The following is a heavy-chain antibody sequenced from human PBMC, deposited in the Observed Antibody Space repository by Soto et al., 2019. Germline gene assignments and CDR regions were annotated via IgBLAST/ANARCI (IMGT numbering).Heavy chain of an antibody. CDR2: ISYDGSNK. CDR1: GFTFSSYA. D-gene: IGHD6-13*01. CDR3: ARDKLSVSPGIAAYYFDY. V-gene: IGHV3-30-3*01. Sequence: GGSLRLSCAASGFTFSSYAMHWVRQAPGKGLEWVAVISYDGSNKYYADSVKGRFTISRDNSKNTLYLQMNSLRAEDTAVYYCARDKLSVSPGIAAYYFDYWGQGTLVTVSS. J-gene: IGHJ4*02.